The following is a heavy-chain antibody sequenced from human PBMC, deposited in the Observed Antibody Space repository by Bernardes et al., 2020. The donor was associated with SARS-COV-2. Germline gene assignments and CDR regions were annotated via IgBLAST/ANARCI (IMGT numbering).Heavy chain of an antibody. CDR3: ARDRYYGSGRDLDY. CDR2: ISSDGNNI. CDR1: GFTFSTYT. J-gene: IGHJ4*02. Sequence: GGSLRLSCAASGFTFSTYTMHWVRQAPGKGLEWVAIISSDGNNIYYADSLKGRFTISRDNSENTLSLQMNNLRADDTAVYYCARDRYYGSGRDLDYWGQGTLVTVSS. V-gene: IGHV3-30*01. D-gene: IGHD3-10*01.